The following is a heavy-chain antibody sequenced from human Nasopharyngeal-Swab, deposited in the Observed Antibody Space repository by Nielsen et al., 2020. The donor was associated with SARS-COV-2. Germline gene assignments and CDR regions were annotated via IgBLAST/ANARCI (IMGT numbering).Heavy chain of an antibody. Sequence: SETLSLTCTVSGGSVSSGSYYWSWIRQPPGKGLEWIGYIYYSGSTNYNPSLKSRVTISVDKSKNQFSLKLSSVTAADTAVYYRARRYDFWSGYMDVWGQGTTVTVSS. V-gene: IGHV4-61*01. CDR3: ARRYDFWSGYMDV. D-gene: IGHD3-3*01. CDR2: IYYSGST. CDR1: GGSVSSGSYY. J-gene: IGHJ6*03.